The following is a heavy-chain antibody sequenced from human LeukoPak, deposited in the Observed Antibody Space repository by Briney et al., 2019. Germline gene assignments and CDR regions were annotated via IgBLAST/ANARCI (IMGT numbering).Heavy chain of an antibody. J-gene: IGHJ4*02. CDR2: MKSETKGGTT. D-gene: IGHD1-26*01. CDR1: GLTVSNAW. V-gene: IGHV3-15*01. CDR3: TTELSGSFPN. Sequence: PGGSLRLSCAASGLTVSNAWMNWVRQAPGKGLEWVGLMKSETKGGTTDFAAPVKGRFTISRDDSKNTLYLQMSSLRTDDTALYYCTTELSGSFPNWGQGTLVTVSS.